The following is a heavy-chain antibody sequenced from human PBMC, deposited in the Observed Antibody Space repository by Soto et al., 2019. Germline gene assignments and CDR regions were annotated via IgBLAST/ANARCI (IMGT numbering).Heavy chain of an antibody. D-gene: IGHD3-3*01. CDR2: IYYSGST. J-gene: IGHJ5*02. CDR1: GGSISSYY. V-gene: IGHV4-59*08. CDR3: ARLSYDFWSGPPGLNWFDP. Sequence: SETLSLTCTVSGGSISSYYWSWIRQPPGKGLEWIGYIYYSGSTNYNPSLKSRVTISVDTSKNQFSLKLSSVTAADTAVYYCARLSYDFWSGPPGLNWFDPWGQGTLVTVSS.